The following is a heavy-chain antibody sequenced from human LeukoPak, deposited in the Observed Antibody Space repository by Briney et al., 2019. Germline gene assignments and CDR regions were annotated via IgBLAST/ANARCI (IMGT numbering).Heavy chain of an antibody. CDR3: ARGQRRHIVMAPSFDY. D-gene: IGHD3-16*01. J-gene: IGHJ4*02. CDR2: ISYDGSNK. Sequence: GGSLRLSCAASGFTFSSYWMSWVRQAPGKGLEWVAVISYDGSNKYYADSMKGRFTISRDNSKNTLYLLMNSLRAEDTAVYYCARGQRRHIVMAPSFDYWGQGTLVTVSS. CDR1: GFTFSSYW. V-gene: IGHV3-30*03.